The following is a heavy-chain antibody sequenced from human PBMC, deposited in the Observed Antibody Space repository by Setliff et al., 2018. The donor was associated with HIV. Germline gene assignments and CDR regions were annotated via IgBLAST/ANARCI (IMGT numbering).Heavy chain of an antibody. V-gene: IGHV4-59*11. CDR1: GGSISSHY. CDR3: VGDPKTTTQVAFEF. D-gene: IGHD4-17*01. J-gene: IGHJ3*01. CDR2: IYYCGNT. Sequence: PSETLSLTCTGSGGSISSHYWSWIRQPPGKGLEWIGYIYYCGNTNYNPSLKSRVTISVDTSKNQLSLKLSSVTAADTAVYYRVGDPKTTTQVAFEFWGQGTMVTVSS.